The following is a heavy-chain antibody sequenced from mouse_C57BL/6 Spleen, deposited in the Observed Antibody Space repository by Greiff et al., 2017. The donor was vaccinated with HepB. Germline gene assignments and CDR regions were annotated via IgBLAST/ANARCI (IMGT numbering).Heavy chain of an antibody. D-gene: IGHD4-1*01. Sequence: EVQLQQSGPELVKPGASVKIPCKASGYTFTDYNMDWVKQSHGKSLEWIGDINPNNGGTIYNQKFKGKATLTVDKSSSTAYMELRSLTSEDTAVYYCARTRLGYYAMDYWGQGTSVTVSS. J-gene: IGHJ4*01. CDR2: INPNNGGT. CDR3: ARTRLGYYAMDY. CDR1: GYTFTDYN. V-gene: IGHV1-18*01.